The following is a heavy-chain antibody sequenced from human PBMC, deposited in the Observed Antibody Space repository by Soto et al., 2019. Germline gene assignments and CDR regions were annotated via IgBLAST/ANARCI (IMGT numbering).Heavy chain of an antibody. CDR2: IIPIFGTA. J-gene: IGHJ6*02. Sequence: GASVKVSCKASGGTFSSYAISWVRQAPGQGLEWMGGIIPIFGTANYAQKFQGRVTITADESTSTAYMGLSSLRSEDTAVYYCARDSGDMTTNYYYYYGMDVWGQGTTVTVSS. V-gene: IGHV1-69*13. D-gene: IGHD4-17*01. CDR3: ARDSGDMTTNYYYYYGMDV. CDR1: GGTFSSYA.